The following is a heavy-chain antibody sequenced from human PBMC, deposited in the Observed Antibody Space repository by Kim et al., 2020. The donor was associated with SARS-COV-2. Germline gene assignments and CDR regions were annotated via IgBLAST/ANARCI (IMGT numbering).Heavy chain of an antibody. Sequence: QKLQGRVTMTTDTSTSTAYMELRSLRSDDTAVYYCARDKGSSWSGGWFDPWGQGTLVTVSS. V-gene: IGHV1-18*01. D-gene: IGHD6-13*01. CDR3: ARDKGSSWSGGWFDP. J-gene: IGHJ5*02.